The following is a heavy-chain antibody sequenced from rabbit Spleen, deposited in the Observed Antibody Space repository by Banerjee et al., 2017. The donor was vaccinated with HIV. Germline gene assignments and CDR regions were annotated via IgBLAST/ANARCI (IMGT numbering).Heavy chain of an antibody. CDR3: ARGDGNDYYLWL. Sequence: EESGGGLVQPEGSLTLTCTASGFSFDTKGWICWVRQAPGKGLEWIGCIGSTSGNSYYASWAKGRFTISKTSSTTATLQMTSLTVANTATHFCARGDGNDYYLWLWGQGTLVTVS. V-gene: IGHV1S45*01. CDR1: GFSFDTKGW. J-gene: IGHJ4*01. CDR2: IGSTSGNS. D-gene: IGHD1-1*01.